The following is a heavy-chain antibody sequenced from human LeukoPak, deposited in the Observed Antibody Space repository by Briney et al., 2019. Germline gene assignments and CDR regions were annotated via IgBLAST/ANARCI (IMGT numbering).Heavy chain of an antibody. CDR1: GFTVSSNY. Sequence: GGSLRLSCAASGFTVSSNYMSWVRQAPGKGLEWVSVIYSGGSTYYADSVKGRFTISRDNSKNTLYLQMNSLRAEDTAVYYCARAGTTVDFDYWGQGTLVTVSS. D-gene: IGHD4-11*01. CDR2: IYSGGST. CDR3: ARAGTTVDFDY. J-gene: IGHJ4*02. V-gene: IGHV3-53*01.